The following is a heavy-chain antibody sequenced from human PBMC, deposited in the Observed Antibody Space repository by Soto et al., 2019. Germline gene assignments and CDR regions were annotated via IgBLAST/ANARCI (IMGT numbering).Heavy chain of an antibody. D-gene: IGHD5-18*01. J-gene: IGHJ5*02. Sequence: VQLMQSAAEVKKPGSSVKVSCSTSGYTFTNYKIFWVRQAPVQGLERMGARDPSGGTTNYVQKFQGRVTMTRHTSTTTVYMDLYSLTSDDTAVYYCARGTSDAGGYPSLDPWGQGTLVTGSS. V-gene: IGHV1-46*01. CDR2: RDPSGGTT. CDR3: ARGTSDAGGYPSLDP. CDR1: GYTFTNYK.